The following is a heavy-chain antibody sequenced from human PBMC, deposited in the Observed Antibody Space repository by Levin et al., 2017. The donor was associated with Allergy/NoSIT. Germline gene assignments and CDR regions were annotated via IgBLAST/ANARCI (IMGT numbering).Heavy chain of an antibody. CDR1: GFSLSTSGMR. J-gene: IGHJ6*02. D-gene: IGHD5-24*01. Sequence: SGPTLVKPTQTLTLTCAFSGFSLSTSGMRVNWIRQPPGKALEWLARIDWDDDKFYSTSLKTRLTISKDTSKNLVVLTMTNMDPVDTATYYCARNPLIDMAPTTTATNYGMDVWGQGTTVTVSS. CDR3: ARNPLIDMAPTTTATNYGMDV. CDR2: IDWDDDK. V-gene: IGHV2-70*04.